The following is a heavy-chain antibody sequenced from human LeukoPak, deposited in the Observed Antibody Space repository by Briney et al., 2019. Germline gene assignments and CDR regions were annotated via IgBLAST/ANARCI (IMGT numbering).Heavy chain of an antibody. D-gene: IGHD3-9*01. V-gene: IGHV3-33*01. CDR2: IWYDGSNK. Sequence: QPGGSLRLSCAASGFTFSSYCMHWVRQAPPKGLEWVAVIWYDGSNKYYADVVKGRFTISRDNSKNTLYLQMNSLRAEDTAVYYCARVEPSDILTGPFDYWGQGTLVTVPS. CDR1: GFTFSSYC. CDR3: ARVEPSDILTGPFDY. J-gene: IGHJ4*02.